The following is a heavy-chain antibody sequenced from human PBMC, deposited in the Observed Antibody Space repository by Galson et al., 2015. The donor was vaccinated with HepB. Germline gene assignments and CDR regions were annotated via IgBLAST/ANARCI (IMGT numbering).Heavy chain of an antibody. J-gene: IGHJ5*02. CDR1: GFSFNTYT. V-gene: IGHV3-21*01. D-gene: IGHD4-17*01. Sequence: SLRLSCAGSGFSFNTYTMNWIRQAPGKGLEWVSSISDSGSYMYYADSVKDRFTISRDNAKNSVFLQMSSLRGEDTAVYYCARGHVDYDPAGWFDPWDQGTLVTVSS. CDR2: ISDSGSYM. CDR3: ARGHVDYDPAGWFDP.